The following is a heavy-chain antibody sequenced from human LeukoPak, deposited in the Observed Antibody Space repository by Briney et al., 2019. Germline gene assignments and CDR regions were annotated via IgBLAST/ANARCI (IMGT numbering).Heavy chain of an antibody. J-gene: IGHJ4*02. V-gene: IGHV3-30*02. D-gene: IGHD1-26*01. CDR3: AKDLSGSYYFEY. CDR1: GFTFSNYD. CDR2: IHYDGSNK. Sequence: PGGSLRLSCAASGFTFSNYDMHWVRQAPGKGLEWVASIHYDGSNKYYADSVKGRFTISSDNTKDALFLQMNSLRADDTAVYYCAKDLSGSYYFEYWGQGTLVTVSS.